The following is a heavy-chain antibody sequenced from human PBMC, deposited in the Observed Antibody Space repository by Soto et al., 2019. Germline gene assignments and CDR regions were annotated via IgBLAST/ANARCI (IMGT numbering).Heavy chain of an antibody. D-gene: IGHD7-27*01. Sequence: GGSLRLSCAASGFTFSNAWMSWVRQAPGKGLEWVGRIKSKTDGGTTDYSATVKGRFTISRDDSKNTLYLQMNSLKTEDTAVYYCTPLTGPDAFDIWGQGTMVTVSS. V-gene: IGHV3-15*01. J-gene: IGHJ3*02. CDR1: GFTFSNAW. CDR3: TPLTGPDAFDI. CDR2: IKSKTDGGTT.